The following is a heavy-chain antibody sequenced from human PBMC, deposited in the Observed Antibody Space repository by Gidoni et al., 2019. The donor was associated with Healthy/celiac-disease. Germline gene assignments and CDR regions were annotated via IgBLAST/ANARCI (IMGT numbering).Heavy chain of an antibody. CDR2: ISWNSGSI. Sequence: EVQLVESGGGLVQPGRSLRLSCSASGFPFDDYAMHWVRQAPGKGLEWVSGISWNSGSIGYADSVKGRFTISRDNAKNSLYLQMNSLRAEDTALYYCAKDMPPYSSSYYDAFDIWGQGTMVTVSS. CDR1: GFPFDDYA. D-gene: IGHD6-13*01. V-gene: IGHV3-9*01. J-gene: IGHJ3*02. CDR3: AKDMPPYSSSYYDAFDI.